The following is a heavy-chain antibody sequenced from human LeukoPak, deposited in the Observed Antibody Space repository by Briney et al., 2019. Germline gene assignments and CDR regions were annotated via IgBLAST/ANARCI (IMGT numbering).Heavy chain of an antibody. CDR1: GFTFSSYS. J-gene: IGHJ4*02. D-gene: IGHD3-10*01. CDR2: ISDTSRTI. Sequence: GGSLRLSCAASGFTFSSYSMNWVRQAPGKGLEWLAYISDTSRTIFYADSVQGRLTISRDNAKNSLYLQLNSLRAEDTAVYYCAREEYYGMGTRYWGQGTLVTVSS. V-gene: IGHV3-48*04. CDR3: AREEYYGMGTRY.